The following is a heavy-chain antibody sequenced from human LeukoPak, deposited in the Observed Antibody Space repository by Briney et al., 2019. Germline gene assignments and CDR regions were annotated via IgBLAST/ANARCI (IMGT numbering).Heavy chain of an antibody. V-gene: IGHV1-69*04. J-gene: IGHJ4*02. CDR1: GGAFSSYA. Sequence: SVKVSCKASGGAFSSYAISWVRQAPGQGLEWMGRIIPILGVANYAQKFQGRVTITADKSTSTAYMELSSLRSEDTAVYYCARDFLTPMGDWGQGTLVTVSS. CDR3: ARDFLTPMGD. CDR2: IIPILGVA. D-gene: IGHD1-26*01.